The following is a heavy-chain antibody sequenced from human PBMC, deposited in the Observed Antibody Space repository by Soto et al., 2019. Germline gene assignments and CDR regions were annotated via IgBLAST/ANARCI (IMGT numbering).Heavy chain of an antibody. V-gene: IGHV1-69*01. CDR1: GGTFSSYA. J-gene: IGHJ5*02. CDR3: AREDKCSGGSCYSSWFDP. CDR2: IIPIFGTA. D-gene: IGHD2-15*01. Sequence: QVQLVQSGAEVKKPGSSVKVSCKASGGTFSSYAISWVRQAPGQGLEWMGGIIPIFGTANYAQKFQGTVTITADEATSTAYMELSSLRSEAMAVYYCAREDKCSGGSCYSSWFDPWGHGTLVTVSS.